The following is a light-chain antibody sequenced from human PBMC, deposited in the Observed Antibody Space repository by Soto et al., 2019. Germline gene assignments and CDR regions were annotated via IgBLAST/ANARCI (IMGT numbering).Light chain of an antibody. CDR3: CSYSGTFVV. V-gene: IGLV2-11*01. J-gene: IGLJ2*01. Sequence: QSALTQPRSVSGSPGQSVAISGTGSGPDVGYYDSVSWYQHHPGKAPKLLIYEVFKRPSRVPDRFSGSKSSTTASLTISGLQAEDEGDYYCCSYSGTFVVFGGGTKLTVL. CDR1: GPDVGYYDS. CDR2: EVF.